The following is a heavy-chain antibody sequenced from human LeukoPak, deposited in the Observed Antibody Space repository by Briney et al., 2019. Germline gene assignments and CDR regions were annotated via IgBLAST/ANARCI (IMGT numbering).Heavy chain of an antibody. CDR1: GFTFDDYA. CDR3: ARDGVSGAPDY. CDR2: ISWNSGSI. J-gene: IGHJ4*02. V-gene: IGHV3-9*01. D-gene: IGHD2-8*02. Sequence: GGSLRLSCAASGFTFDDYAMHWVRQAPGKGLEWVSGISWNSGSIGYADSVKGRFTISRDNAKNSLYLQMNSLRAEDTAVYYCARDGVSGAPDYWGQGTLVTVSS.